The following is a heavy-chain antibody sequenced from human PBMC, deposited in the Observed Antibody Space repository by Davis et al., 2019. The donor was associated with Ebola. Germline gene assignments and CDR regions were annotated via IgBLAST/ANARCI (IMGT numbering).Heavy chain of an antibody. CDR2: TYYKSKWYN. J-gene: IGHJ4*02. Sequence: PSETLSLTCAISGDSVSGSSGAWNWIRQSPSRGLEWLGRTYYKSKWYNDYAASVKSRITINPDTSKNQFSLQLTSVTPEDTALYYCARGWLRTGFDYWDQGAPVTVSS. D-gene: IGHD5-12*01. CDR3: ARGWLRTGFDY. CDR1: GDSVSGSSGA. V-gene: IGHV6-1*01.